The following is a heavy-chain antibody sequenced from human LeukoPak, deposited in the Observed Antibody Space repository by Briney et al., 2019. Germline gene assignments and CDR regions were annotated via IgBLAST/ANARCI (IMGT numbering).Heavy chain of an antibody. CDR3: ARVVDVGSYWGYDAFDI. V-gene: IGHV4-39*07. D-gene: IGHD1-26*01. Sequence: SETLSLTCTVSGGSISSSSYYRGWIRQPPGKGLEWIGSIYYSGSTYYNPSLKSRVTISVDTSKNQFSLKLSSVTAADTAVYYCARVVDVGSYWGYDAFDIWGQGTMVTVSS. J-gene: IGHJ3*02. CDR1: GGSISSSSYY. CDR2: IYYSGST.